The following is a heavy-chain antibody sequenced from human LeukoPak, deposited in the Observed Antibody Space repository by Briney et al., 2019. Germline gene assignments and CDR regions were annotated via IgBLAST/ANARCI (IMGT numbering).Heavy chain of an antibody. V-gene: IGHV3-23*01. Sequence: GGSLRLSCAASGFTVSSNYTSWVRQAPGKGLEWVSAISGSGGSTYYADSVKGRFTISRDNSKNTLYLQMNSLRAEDTAVYYCAKDPRPPEYGMDVWGQGTTVTVSS. J-gene: IGHJ6*02. CDR3: AKDPRPPEYGMDV. D-gene: IGHD1-14*01. CDR1: GFTVSSNY. CDR2: ISGSGGST.